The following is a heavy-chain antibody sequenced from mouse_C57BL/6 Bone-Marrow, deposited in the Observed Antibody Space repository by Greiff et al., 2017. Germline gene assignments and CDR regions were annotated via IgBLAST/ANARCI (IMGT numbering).Heavy chain of an antibody. Sequence: VHVKQSGAELVRPGASVKLSCTASGFNIKDDYMHWVKQRPEQGLEWIGWIDPENGDTEYASKFQGKATMTADPSATTAYLQLSSLTSKATAVYYCTSHYYGLDYWGQGTTLTVSS. J-gene: IGHJ2*01. V-gene: IGHV14-4*01. CDR2: IDPENGDT. CDR3: TSHYYGLDY. CDR1: GFNIKDDY. D-gene: IGHD1-1*01.